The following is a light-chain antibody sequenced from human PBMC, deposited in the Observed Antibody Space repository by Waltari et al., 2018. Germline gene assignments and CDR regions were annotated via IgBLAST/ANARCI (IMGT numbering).Light chain of an antibody. J-gene: IGLJ2*01. CDR3: SSDAGSNNYVI. V-gene: IGLV2-8*01. CDR2: GVS. Sequence: QSALTHPLSASGSLAQALPIPCPGTLIHVGSVYFVPWYQQNPGKAPNIMIFGVSKRPSGVPDRFSGSRSGNTASLTVSGLQAEDEADYYCSSDAGSNNYVILGGGTKLTVL. CDR1: LIHVGSVYF.